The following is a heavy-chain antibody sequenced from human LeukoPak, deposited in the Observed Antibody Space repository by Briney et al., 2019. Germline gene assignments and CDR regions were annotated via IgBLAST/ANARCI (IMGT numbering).Heavy chain of an antibody. D-gene: IGHD1-26*01. CDR2: LYYDERT. CDR1: GDSVSSCYYY. J-gene: IGHJ5*02. V-gene: IGHV4-39*01. CDR3: GRRRGKWVVNWFDP. Sequence: SGTLSLTCTVFGDSVSSCYYYWAWSRQPPGKGLEWIVSLYYDERTYYSPSLESRVTVSVGTSKTQCALKLTSVTAADTAVYYCGRRRGKWVVNWFDPWGPGTLVTVSS.